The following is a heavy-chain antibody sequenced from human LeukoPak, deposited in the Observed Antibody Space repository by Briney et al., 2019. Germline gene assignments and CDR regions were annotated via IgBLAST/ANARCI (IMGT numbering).Heavy chain of an antibody. J-gene: IGHJ4*02. Sequence: GGSLRLSCAASGFTFDDYGMSWVRQAPGKGLEWVSGINWNGGSTGYADSVKGRFTISRDNAKNSLYLQMNSLRAEDTALYYCARARMDNVEMRYFDYWGQGTLVTVSS. CDR3: ARARMDNVEMRYFDY. V-gene: IGHV3-20*04. D-gene: IGHD1-1*01. CDR2: INWNGGST. CDR1: GFTFDDYG.